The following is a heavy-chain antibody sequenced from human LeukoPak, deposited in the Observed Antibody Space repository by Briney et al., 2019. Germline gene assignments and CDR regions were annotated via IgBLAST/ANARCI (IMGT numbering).Heavy chain of an antibody. V-gene: IGHV3-72*01. J-gene: IGHJ4*02. CDR2: TRNKANSYTT. D-gene: IGHD3-22*01. CDR1: GFTFSSYA. Sequence: PGGSLRLSCAASGFTFSSYAMHWVRQAPGKGLEWVGRTRNKANSYTTEYAASVKGRFTISRDDSKNSLYLQMNSLKTEDTAVYYCARVYYYDSSGLDYWGQGTLVTVSS. CDR3: ARVYYYDSSGLDY.